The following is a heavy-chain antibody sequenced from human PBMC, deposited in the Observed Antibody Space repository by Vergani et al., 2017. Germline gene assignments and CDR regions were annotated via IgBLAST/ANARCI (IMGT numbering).Heavy chain of an antibody. Sequence: EVQLVESGGGLVQPVGSLRLSCAASGFTVSSNYMSWVRQAPGKGLEWVSVIYSGGSTYYADSVKGRFTISRDNSKNTLYLQMNSLRAEDTAVYYCARESIAAGDAFDIWGQGTMVTVSS. CDR1: GFTVSSNY. V-gene: IGHV3-66*02. J-gene: IGHJ3*02. D-gene: IGHD6-13*01. CDR3: ARESIAAGDAFDI. CDR2: IYSGGST.